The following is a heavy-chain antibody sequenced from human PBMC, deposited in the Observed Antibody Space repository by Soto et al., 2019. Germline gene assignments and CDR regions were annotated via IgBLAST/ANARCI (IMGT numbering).Heavy chain of an antibody. CDR2: IFYLGSS. Sequence: SETLSLTCTVSGDSIISSDFYWGWVRQPPGKGLEWIGSIFYLGSSYYNPSLKSRVTMSVDTSKNQFSLRLKSVTAADTALYFCARHSLALRKNNWFDPWGQGIMVTVSS. CDR1: GDSIISSDFY. D-gene: IGHD3-3*02. CDR3: ARHSLALRKNNWFDP. V-gene: IGHV4-39*01. J-gene: IGHJ5*02.